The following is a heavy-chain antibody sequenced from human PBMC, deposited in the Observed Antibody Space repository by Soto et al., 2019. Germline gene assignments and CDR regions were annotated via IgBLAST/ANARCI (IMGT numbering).Heavy chain of an antibody. CDR3: ASRPRAHAQWFDP. V-gene: IGHV4-61*01. J-gene: IGHJ5*02. Sequence: QVQLQESGPGLVKPSETLSLTCTVSGGSVSSGSYYWSWIRQPPGKGLEWIGYIYYSGSTNYNPSLKSRVTISVDTSKNQFSLKLSSVTAADTAVYYCASRPRAHAQWFDPWGQGTLVTVSS. CDR1: GGSVSSGSYY. CDR2: IYYSGST.